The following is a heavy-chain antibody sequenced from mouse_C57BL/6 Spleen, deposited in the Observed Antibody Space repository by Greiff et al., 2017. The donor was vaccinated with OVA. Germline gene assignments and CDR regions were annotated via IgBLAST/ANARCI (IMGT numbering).Heavy chain of an antibody. V-gene: IGHV1-42*01. D-gene: IGHD2-1*01. CDR1: GYSFTGYY. J-gene: IGHJ2*01. CDR2: INPSTGGT. CDR3: ARWGNCDYFDY. Sequence: EVQLQESGPELVKPGASVKISCKASGYSFTGYYMNWVKQSPEQSLEWIGEINPSTGGTTYNQKFKAKATLTVDKSSSTAYMQLKSLTSEDSAVYYCARWGNCDYFDYWGQGTTLTVSS.